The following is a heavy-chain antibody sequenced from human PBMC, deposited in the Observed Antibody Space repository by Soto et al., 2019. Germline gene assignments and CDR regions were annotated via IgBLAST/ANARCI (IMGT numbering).Heavy chain of an antibody. CDR3: AKDQGTTVTTTHYYYGMDV. V-gene: IGHV3-30*18. Sequence: QVQLVESGGGVVQPGRSLRLSCAASGFTFSSYGKHWVRQAPGKGLEWVAAISYDGSNKYYADSVKGRFTISRDNSKNTLYLQMNSLRAEDTAVYYCAKDQGTTVTTTHYYYGMDVWGEGTTVTVSS. J-gene: IGHJ6*04. CDR2: ISYDGSNK. CDR1: GFTFSSYG. D-gene: IGHD4-17*01.